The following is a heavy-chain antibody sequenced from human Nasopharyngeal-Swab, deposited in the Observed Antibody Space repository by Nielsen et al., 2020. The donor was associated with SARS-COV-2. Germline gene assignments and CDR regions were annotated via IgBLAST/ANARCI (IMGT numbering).Heavy chain of an antibody. D-gene: IGHD4-17*01. J-gene: IGHJ4*02. Sequence: WVRQAPGQGLEWMGRINPNSGGTNYAQKFQGRVTMTRDTSISTAYMERSRLTSDDTAVYYCARRGDYGDYYFDYWGQGTLVTVSS. V-gene: IGHV1-2*06. CDR2: INPNSGGT. CDR3: ARRGDYGDYYFDY.